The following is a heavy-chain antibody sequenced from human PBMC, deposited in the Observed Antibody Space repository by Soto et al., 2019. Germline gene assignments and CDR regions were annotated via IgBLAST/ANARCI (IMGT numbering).Heavy chain of an antibody. CDR1: GYTFTSYD. J-gene: IGHJ5*02. Sequence: ASVKVSCKASGYTFTSYDINWVRQATGQGLEWMGWMNPNSGNTGYAQKFQGRVTMTRNTSISTAYMELSSLRSEDTAVYYCARGSLYSYGSWFDPWGQGTLVTVSS. CDR3: ARGSLYSYGSWFDP. V-gene: IGHV1-8*01. D-gene: IGHD5-18*01. CDR2: MNPNSGNT.